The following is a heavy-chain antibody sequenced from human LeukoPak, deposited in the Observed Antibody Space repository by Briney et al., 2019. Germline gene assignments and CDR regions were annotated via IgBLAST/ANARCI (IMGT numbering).Heavy chain of an antibody. V-gene: IGHV3-15*01. CDR1: GFTFSGAW. Sequence: GGSLRLSCAGSGFTFSGAWMSWVRRAPGQGLEWIGRIKNKIDGGTTDYAAPVKGRFTISRDDSKNMAYLQMDSLKTEDTAVYYCTTRGGFGYWGQGTLVTVSS. D-gene: IGHD2-15*01. CDR2: IKNKIDGGTT. J-gene: IGHJ4*01. CDR3: TTRGGFGY.